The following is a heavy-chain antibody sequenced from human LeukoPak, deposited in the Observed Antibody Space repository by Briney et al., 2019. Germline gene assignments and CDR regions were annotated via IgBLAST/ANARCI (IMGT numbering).Heavy chain of an antibody. V-gene: IGHV3-30*04. CDR1: GFTFSSYA. D-gene: IGHD6-19*01. J-gene: IGHJ4*02. CDR2: VPYDGSNK. CDR3: ARVAVAGTNLYFDY. Sequence: GGSLRLSCAASGFTFSSYAMHWVRQAPGKGLEWVAVVPYDGSNKYYADSVKGRFTISRDNSKNTLYLQMNSLRAEDTAVYYCARVAVAGTNLYFDYWGQGTLVTVSS.